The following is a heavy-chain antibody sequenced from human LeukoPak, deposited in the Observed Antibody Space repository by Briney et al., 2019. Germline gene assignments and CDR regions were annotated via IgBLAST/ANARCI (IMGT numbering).Heavy chain of an antibody. Sequence: SQTLSLTCTVSGGSISSGGYYWSWLRQHPGKGLEWIGYIYYSGSTYYNPSLKSRVTISVDTSKNQFSLKLSSVTAADTAVYYCARGIRDERFLEWLLWFDPWGQGTLVTVSS. CDR3: ARGIRDERFLEWLLWFDP. CDR2: IYYSGST. J-gene: IGHJ5*02. V-gene: IGHV4-31*03. CDR1: GGSISSGGYY. D-gene: IGHD3-3*01.